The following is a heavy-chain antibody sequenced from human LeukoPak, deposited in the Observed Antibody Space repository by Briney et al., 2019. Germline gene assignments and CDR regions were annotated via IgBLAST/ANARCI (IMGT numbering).Heavy chain of an antibody. CDR2: ISTSSSYI. D-gene: IGHD6-13*01. CDR3: ARVVAAASMDV. V-gene: IGHV3-21*01. CDR1: GFTFSSYG. Sequence: GGSLRLSCAASGFTFSSYGMSWVRQAPGKGLEWVSSISTSSSYIYYADSVKGRFTISRDNAKNSLYLQMNSLRAEDTAVYYCARVVAAASMDVWGKGTTVTVSS. J-gene: IGHJ6*03.